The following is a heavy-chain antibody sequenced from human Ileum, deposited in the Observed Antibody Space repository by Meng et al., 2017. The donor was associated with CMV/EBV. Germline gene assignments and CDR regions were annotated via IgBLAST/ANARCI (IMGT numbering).Heavy chain of an antibody. J-gene: IGHJ4*02. CDR2: ISAYNGNT. CDR3: ARDRGVITGFDY. V-gene: IGHV1-18*01. D-gene: IGHD3-10*01. CDR1: GYTLTSYG. Sequence: AAVKVSRTASGYTLTSYGLSWVRQAPGQGLEWMGWISAYNGNTNYAQKLQGRVTMTTDTSTSTAYMELRSLRSDDTAVYYCARDRGVITGFDYWGQGTLVTVSS.